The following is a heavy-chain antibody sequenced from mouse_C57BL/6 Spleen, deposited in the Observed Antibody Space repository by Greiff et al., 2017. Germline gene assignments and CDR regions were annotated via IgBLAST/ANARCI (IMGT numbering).Heavy chain of an antibody. V-gene: IGHV1-54*01. CDR1: GYAFTNYL. CDR3: ARSGELLRFAY. Sequence: QVQLQQSGAELVRPGTSVKVSCKASGYAFTNYLIEWVKQRPGQGLEWIGVINPGSGGTNYNEKFKGKATLTADKSSSTAYMQLSSLTSEDSAVYFYARSGELLRFAYWGQETLVTVSA. CDR2: INPGSGGT. J-gene: IGHJ3*01. D-gene: IGHD1-1*01.